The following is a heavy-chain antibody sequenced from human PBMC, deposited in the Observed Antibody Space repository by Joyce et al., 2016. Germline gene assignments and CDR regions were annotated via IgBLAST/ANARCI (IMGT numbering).Heavy chain of an antibody. J-gene: IGHJ4*02. CDR1: GFSLSSHG. CDR3: ARASTGDSSGYYVN. D-gene: IGHD3-22*01. Sequence: QVRLVESGGGVVQPGRSLRLSCAASGFSLSSHGMHWVRQAPGKGLGWVALIWYDGSHKKYVDSVKGRFTISRDNRNNKLFLEMNSLRVEDTAVYYCARASTGDSSGYYVNWGQGTLVTVAS. V-gene: IGHV3-33*01. CDR2: IWYDGSHK.